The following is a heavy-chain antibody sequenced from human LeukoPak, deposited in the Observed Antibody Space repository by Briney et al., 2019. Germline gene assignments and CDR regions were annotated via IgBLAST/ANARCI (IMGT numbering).Heavy chain of an antibody. Sequence: ASVKVSCKASGATFSSYAIIWVRQAPGQGLEWMGRIVPTLGTTNYAQKFQGRVTFTADKSTNTVDMELSSLRSEDTAVYYCARDNGEFRGYDRGFYYWGQGTLVTVSS. D-gene: IGHD5-12*01. CDR2: IVPTLGTT. CDR3: ARDNGEFRGYDRGFYY. V-gene: IGHV1-69*04. J-gene: IGHJ4*02. CDR1: GATFSSYA.